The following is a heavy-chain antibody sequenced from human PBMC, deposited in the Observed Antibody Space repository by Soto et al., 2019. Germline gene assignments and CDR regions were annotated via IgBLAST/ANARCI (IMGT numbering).Heavy chain of an antibody. Sequence: QVQLVQSGAEVKKPGSLVKVSCKASGDTFSRYSIIWVRQAPGQGLEWMGGIFAGFGTATYAQKFHGRVLINANESTTTAYLELTSMTYEDTAVYYCAVGASAAAAWYSPGMDVWGQGTTVTVSS. V-gene: IGHV1-69*12. CDR3: AVGASAAAAWYSPGMDV. J-gene: IGHJ6*02. CDR1: GDTFSRYS. D-gene: IGHD1-26*01. CDR2: IFAGFGTA.